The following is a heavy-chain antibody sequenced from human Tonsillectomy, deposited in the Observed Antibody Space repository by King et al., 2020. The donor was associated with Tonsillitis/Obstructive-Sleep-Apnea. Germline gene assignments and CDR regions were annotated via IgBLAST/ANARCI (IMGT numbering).Heavy chain of an antibody. Sequence: VQLVESGGGLVKPGGSLRLSCAASGFTFSDYYMSWIRQAPGKGLEWVSYTSSSSSYTNYADSVKGRFTISRDNAKNSLYLQMNSLRAEDTAVYYCARGEYSYHPDYWGQGTLVTVSS. CDR1: GFTFSDYY. V-gene: IGHV3-11*06. J-gene: IGHJ4*02. CDR2: TSSSSSYT. D-gene: IGHD5-18*01. CDR3: ARGEYSYHPDY.